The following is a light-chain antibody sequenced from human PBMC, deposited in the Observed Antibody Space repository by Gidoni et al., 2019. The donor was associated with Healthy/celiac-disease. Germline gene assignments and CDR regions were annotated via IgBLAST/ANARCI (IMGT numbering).Light chain of an antibody. CDR3: QQYYSTPPS. J-gene: IGKJ4*01. CDR2: CAS. Sequence: DIVMTQSPDSLAVSLGERAPINCKSSQSVLYSSNNKNYLAWYQQKPGQPPKLLIYCASTRESGVPDRFSGSGSGTDFTLTISSLQAEDVAVYYCQQYYSTPPSFGGGTKVEIK. V-gene: IGKV4-1*01. CDR1: QSVLYSSNNKNY.